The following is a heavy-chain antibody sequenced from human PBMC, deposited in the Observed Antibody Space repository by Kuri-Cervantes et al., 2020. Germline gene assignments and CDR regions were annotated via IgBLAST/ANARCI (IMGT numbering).Heavy chain of an antibody. CDR2: IYYSGST. D-gene: IGHD1-14*01. V-gene: IGHV4-39*07. CDR1: GGSISSYY. CDR3: ARGGTYRFDP. J-gene: IGHJ5*02. Sequence: SETLSLTCTVSGGSISSYYWGWIRQPPGKGLEWIGSIYYSGSTYYNPSLKSRVTISVDTSKNQFSLKLSSVTAADTAVYYCARGGTYRFDPWGQGTLVTVSS.